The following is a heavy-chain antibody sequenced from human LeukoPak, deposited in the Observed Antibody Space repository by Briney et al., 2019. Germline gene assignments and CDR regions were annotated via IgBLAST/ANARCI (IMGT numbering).Heavy chain of an antibody. CDR2: IRSRAYGGTT. Sequence: GGSLRLSCTASGFTFGQYAMSWVRQAPGKGLEWVGFIRSRAYGGTTEYAASVKGRFTISRDDSKNIAYLQMNSLKTEDTAVYYCTREVSNSGNPLGHLDYWGQGILVTVSS. J-gene: IGHJ4*02. CDR3: TREVSNSGNPLGHLDY. V-gene: IGHV3-49*04. CDR1: GFTFGQYA. D-gene: IGHD1-26*01.